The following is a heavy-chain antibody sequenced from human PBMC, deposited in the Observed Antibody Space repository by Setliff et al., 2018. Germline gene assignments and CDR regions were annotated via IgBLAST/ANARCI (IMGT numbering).Heavy chain of an antibody. D-gene: IGHD3-22*01. Sequence: SETLSLTCAVSNHSLSSDYYWGWIRQSPVKGLEWIGNVYHSGKTYYNPSLKSRVTMSADTSKRQFFLKLSSVTTADTALYYCAREGDTSGYYYGGGFDYWGQGIPVTVSS. CDR3: AREGDTSGYYYGGGFDY. J-gene: IGHJ4*02. CDR1: NHSLSSDYY. V-gene: IGHV4-38-2*02. CDR2: VYHSGKT.